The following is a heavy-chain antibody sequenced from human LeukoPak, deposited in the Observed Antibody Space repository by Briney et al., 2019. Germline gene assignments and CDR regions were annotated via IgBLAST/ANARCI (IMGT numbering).Heavy chain of an antibody. V-gene: IGHV1-2*02. D-gene: IGHD3-22*01. J-gene: IGHJ4*02. CDR2: INPNSGDT. CDR3: ASYSSPHFPPDY. CDR1: GYTFTVYY. Sequence: ASVKVSCKASGYTFTVYYMHWVRQAPGQGLEWMGWINPNSGDTNHAQKFQGRVTMTRDTSISTAYMELSSLTSDDTAVYYCASYSSPHFPPDYWGQGTLVTVSS.